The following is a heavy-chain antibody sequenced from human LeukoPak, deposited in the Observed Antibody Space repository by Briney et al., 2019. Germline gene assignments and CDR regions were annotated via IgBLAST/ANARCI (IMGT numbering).Heavy chain of an antibody. J-gene: IGHJ4*02. D-gene: IGHD4-23*01. Sequence: GGSLRLTCAASGFTVSSNYMSWVRQAPGKGLEWVSVIYSGGSTYYADSVKGRFTISRDKSKNTLYLQMNSLRAEDTAVYYCARGTTVVTYYFDYWGQGTLVTVSS. CDR3: ARGTTVVTYYFDY. CDR1: GFTVSSNY. CDR2: IYSGGST. V-gene: IGHV3-66*01.